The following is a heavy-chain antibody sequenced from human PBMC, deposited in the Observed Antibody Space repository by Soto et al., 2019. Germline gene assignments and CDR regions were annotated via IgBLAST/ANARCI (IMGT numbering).Heavy chain of an antibody. CDR2: ISAYNGNT. J-gene: IGHJ5*02. CDR3: ARVPARTVVVVVAATLSWFDP. D-gene: IGHD2-15*01. V-gene: IGHV1-18*01. Sequence: QVQLVQSGAEVKKPGASVKVSCKASGYTFTSYGISWVRQAPGQGLEWMGWISAYNGNTNYAQKLQGRVTMTTDTSTSTAYMELRSLRSDDTAVYYCARVPARTVVVVVAATLSWFDPWGQGTLVTVSS. CDR1: GYTFTSYG.